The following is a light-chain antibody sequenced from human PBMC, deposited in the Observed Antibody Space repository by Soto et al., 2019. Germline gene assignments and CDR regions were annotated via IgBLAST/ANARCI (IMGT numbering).Light chain of an antibody. CDR2: GAS. J-gene: IGKJ5*01. CDR1: QSIGTK. CDR3: QQYNRWTSIT. V-gene: IGKV3-15*01. Sequence: EVVMTQSPATLSVSPGERAILSCSASQSIGTKVAWYQQRPGQAPRLLIYGASTPATDIPARFTGSGSGKEFTLTISLLQSGDFAVYYCQQYNRWTSITFGQGTRL.